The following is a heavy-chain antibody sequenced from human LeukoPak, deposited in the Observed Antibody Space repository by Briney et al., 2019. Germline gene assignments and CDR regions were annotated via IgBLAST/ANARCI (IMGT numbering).Heavy chain of an antibody. J-gene: IGHJ5*02. CDR2: IYYSGST. CDR1: GGSISSSSYY. D-gene: IGHD1-1*01. V-gene: IGHV4-39*01. Sequence: PSETLSLTCTVSGGSISSSSYYRGWIRQPPGKGLEWIGSIYYSGSTYYNPSLKGRVTISVDTSKNQFSLKLSSVTAADTAVYFCARVPGGALNWFDPWGQGTLVTVSS. CDR3: ARVPGGALNWFDP.